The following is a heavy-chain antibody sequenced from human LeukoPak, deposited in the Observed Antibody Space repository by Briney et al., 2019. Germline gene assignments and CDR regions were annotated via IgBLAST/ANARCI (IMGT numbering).Heavy chain of an antibody. D-gene: IGHD3-10*01. J-gene: IGHJ5*02. Sequence: GGSLRLSCAASGFTFSSYAMSWVRQAPGKGLEWVSAISGSGGSTYYADSVKGRFTISRDNAKNTLDLQMKSLRAQDTAVYYCAKGQVFFYASGADWFDPWGQGTLVTVSS. V-gene: IGHV3-23*01. CDR2: ISGSGGST. CDR1: GFTFSSYA. CDR3: AKGQVFFYASGADWFDP.